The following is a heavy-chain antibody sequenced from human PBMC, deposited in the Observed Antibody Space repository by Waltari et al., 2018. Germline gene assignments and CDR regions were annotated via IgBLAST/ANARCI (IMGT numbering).Heavy chain of an antibody. CDR3: ARDRLWFGVDY. D-gene: IGHD3-10*01. V-gene: IGHV4-59*01. CDR1: GGSISSYY. Sequence: QVQLQESGPGLVKPSETLSLTCTVSGGSISSYYWSWIRQPPGKGLEWIGYIYYSGSTNSNPTPKSRVTISVDTAKNQFSLKLSSVTAADTAVYYCARDRLWFGVDYWGQGTLVTVSS. J-gene: IGHJ4*02. CDR2: IYYSGST.